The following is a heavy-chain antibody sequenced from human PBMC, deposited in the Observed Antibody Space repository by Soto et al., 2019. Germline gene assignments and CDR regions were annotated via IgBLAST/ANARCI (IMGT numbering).Heavy chain of an antibody. D-gene: IGHD3-10*01. CDR2: ISWDGGST. V-gene: IGHV3-43D*04. Sequence: EVQLVESGGVVVQPGGSLRLSCAASGFTFDDYAMHWVRQAPGKGLEWVSLISWDGGSTYYADSVKGRFTISRDNSKNALYLQMNSLRAEETALYYCAKDHYYGSGSYLDYWGQVTLVTVSS. J-gene: IGHJ4*02. CDR3: AKDHYYGSGSYLDY. CDR1: GFTFDDYA.